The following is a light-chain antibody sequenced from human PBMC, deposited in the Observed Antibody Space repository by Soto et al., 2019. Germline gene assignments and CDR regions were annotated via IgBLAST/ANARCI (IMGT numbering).Light chain of an antibody. J-gene: IGKJ4*01. CDR3: QQYNSWPT. CDR1: QSVSNN. Sequence: EIVLTQSPATLSVFPGEKATLSCGASQSVSNNLAWYQHKRGQSPRLLVYGASTRATGVPARFSGSGSGAEFTLSISSLQSEDFAVYYCQQYNSWPTFGGGTKVEIK. CDR2: GAS. V-gene: IGKV3-15*01.